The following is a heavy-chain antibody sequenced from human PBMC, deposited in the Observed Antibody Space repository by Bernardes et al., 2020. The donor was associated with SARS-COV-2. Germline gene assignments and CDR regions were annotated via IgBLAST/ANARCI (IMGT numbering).Heavy chain of an antibody. CDR1: GGSFSGYY. Sequence: SETLSLTCAVYGGSFSGYYWSWIRQPPGKGLEWIGEINHSGSTNYNPSLKSRVTISVDTSKNQFSLKLSSVTAADTAVYYCARGRSYGRIHPFDYWGQGTLVTVSS. V-gene: IGHV4-34*01. J-gene: IGHJ4*02. CDR2: INHSGST. CDR3: ARGRSYGRIHPFDY. D-gene: IGHD5-18*01.